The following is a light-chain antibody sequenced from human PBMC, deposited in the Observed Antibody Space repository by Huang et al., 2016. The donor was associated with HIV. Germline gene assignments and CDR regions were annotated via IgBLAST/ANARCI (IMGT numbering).Light chain of an antibody. CDR2: GAS. CDR3: QQYDNWPLT. CDR1: HSVSSN. V-gene: IGKV3-15*01. Sequence: ERVMTQSPATLSVAPGERVPLSCRARHSVSSNVAWYQQKTGQAPRRLIHGASPRATGSPARFSGSGSGTEFTLAISSLQSEDSGVYFCQQYDNWPLTFGQGTRLEIK. J-gene: IGKJ5*01.